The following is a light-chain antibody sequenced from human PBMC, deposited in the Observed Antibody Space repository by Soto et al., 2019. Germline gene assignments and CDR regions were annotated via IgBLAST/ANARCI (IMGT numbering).Light chain of an antibody. V-gene: IGKV3-20*01. Sequence: EIVLTQSPGTLSLSPGERVTLSFRASQSGSSTYLAWYQQKPGQAPILLIYGASSRATRIPYRFSGSGSGTDFTLTTGRLPAGDFAVYYCQQFGRSRLYTFGQGTKLESK. J-gene: IGKJ2*01. CDR1: QSGSSTY. CDR3: QQFGRSRLYT. CDR2: GAS.